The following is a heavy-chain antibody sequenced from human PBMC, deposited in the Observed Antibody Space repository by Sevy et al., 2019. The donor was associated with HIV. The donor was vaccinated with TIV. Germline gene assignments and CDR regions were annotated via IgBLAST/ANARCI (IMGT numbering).Heavy chain of an antibody. J-gene: IGHJ4*02. Sequence: GGSLRLSCAASGLTLSYAWMNWVRQAPGKGLEWVGHIKSESDGGTTDFATPVKGRFIISRDDSKNTLYLQMNSLKTGDTALYYCTARNFDFWGRGTLLTVSS. CDR2: IKSESDGGTT. CDR3: TARNFDF. CDR1: GLTLSYAW. V-gene: IGHV3-15*07.